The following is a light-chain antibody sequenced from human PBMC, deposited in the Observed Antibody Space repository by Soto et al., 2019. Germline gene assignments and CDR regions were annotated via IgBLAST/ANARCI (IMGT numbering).Light chain of an antibody. CDR1: QSVSRTY. V-gene: IGKV3-20*01. CDR3: QQYGSSPRT. J-gene: IGKJ1*01. Sequence: EIVLTQSPGTLSLSPGERATLSCRASQSVSRTYLAWYQQRPGQXPRVVIYGASSRATGIPDRFSGSGSGTDFTITISRLEPEDFEVYYCQQYGSSPRTFGQGTKVDIK. CDR2: GAS.